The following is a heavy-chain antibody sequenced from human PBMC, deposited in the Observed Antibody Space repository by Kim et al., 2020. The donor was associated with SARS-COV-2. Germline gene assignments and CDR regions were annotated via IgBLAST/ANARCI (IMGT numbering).Heavy chain of an antibody. D-gene: IGHD6-19*01. Sequence: YYADSVKGRFTISRDNSKNTLYLQMNSLRAEDTAVYYCARDKKQWLALDYWGQGTLVTVSS. J-gene: IGHJ4*02. CDR3: ARDKKQWLALDY. V-gene: IGHV3-33*01.